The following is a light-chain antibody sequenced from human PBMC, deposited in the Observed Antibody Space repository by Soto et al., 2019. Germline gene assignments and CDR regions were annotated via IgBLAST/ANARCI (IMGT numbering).Light chain of an antibody. Sequence: DIQMTQSPSTLSASVGDRVTITCRASQSISSWLAWYQQKPGKAPKLLIYDASSLESGVPSRFSGSGSGTEFTLTISSLQPDDFPTYYCQQYNSYPFTFGPGTKVDIK. CDR1: QSISSW. CDR3: QQYNSYPFT. J-gene: IGKJ3*01. V-gene: IGKV1-5*01. CDR2: DAS.